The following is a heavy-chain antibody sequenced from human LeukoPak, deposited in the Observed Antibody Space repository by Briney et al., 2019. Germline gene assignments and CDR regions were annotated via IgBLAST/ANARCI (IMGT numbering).Heavy chain of an antibody. D-gene: IGHD6-13*01. V-gene: IGHV1-8*01. CDR2: MNPNSGNT. CDR3: ARALSSSWSRNWFDP. Sequence: ASVKVSCKASGYTFTSYDINWVRQATGQGLEWMGWMNPNSGNTGYAQKFQGRVTMTRNTSISTAYMELSSLRSEDTAVYYCARALSSSWSRNWFDPLGPGNPSHRLL. J-gene: IGHJ5*02. CDR1: GYTFTSYD.